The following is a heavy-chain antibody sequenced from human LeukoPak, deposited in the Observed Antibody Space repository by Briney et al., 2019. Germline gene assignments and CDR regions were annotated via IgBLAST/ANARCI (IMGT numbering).Heavy chain of an antibody. CDR3: AREGASGSFDY. J-gene: IGHJ4*02. V-gene: IGHV4-59*01. CDR2: IYYSGST. Sequence: SETLSLTCTVSGGSISSYYWSWIRQPPGKGLEGIGDIYYSGSTNYNPSLKRRVTISVDTSKNQFSLKLSSVPAADTAVYYCAREGASGSFDYWGQGTLVTVSS. CDR1: GGSISSYY. D-gene: IGHD3-16*01.